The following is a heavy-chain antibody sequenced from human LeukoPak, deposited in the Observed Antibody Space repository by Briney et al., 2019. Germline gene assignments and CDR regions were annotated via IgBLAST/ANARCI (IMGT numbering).Heavy chain of an antibody. Sequence: SETLSLTCTVSGGSISSGDYYWSWISQPPGKGLEWIGYIYYSGSTYYNPSLKSRVTISVDTSKNQFSLKLSSVTAADTAVYYCARTPIYDILTGPDYWGQGTLVTVSS. CDR3: ARTPIYDILTGPDY. V-gene: IGHV4-30-4*08. CDR1: GGSISSGDYY. D-gene: IGHD3-9*01. CDR2: IYYSGST. J-gene: IGHJ4*02.